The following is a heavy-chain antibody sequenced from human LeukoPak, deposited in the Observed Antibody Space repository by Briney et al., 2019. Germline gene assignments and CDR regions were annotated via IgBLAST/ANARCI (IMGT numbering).Heavy chain of an antibody. CDR2: IYYSGST. CDR1: GGSISSYY. J-gene: IGHJ4*02. Sequence: PSETLSLTCTVSGGSISSYYWSWIRQPPGKGLEWIGYIYYSGSTNYNPSLKSRVTMSVDTSKNQFSLKLSSVTAADTAVYYCARDQGYSSGWYEGDYFDYWGQGTLVTVSS. CDR3: ARDQGYSSGWYEGDYFDY. V-gene: IGHV4-59*12. D-gene: IGHD6-19*01.